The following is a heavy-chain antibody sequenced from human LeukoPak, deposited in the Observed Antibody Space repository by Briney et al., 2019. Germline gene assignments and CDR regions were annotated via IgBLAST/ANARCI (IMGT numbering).Heavy chain of an antibody. D-gene: IGHD1-26*01. CDR2: ISSSGTTI. Sequence: GGSLRLSCAASGFTFSSYWMSWVRQAPGKGLEWVSYISSSGTTISYAQSVKGRFTITRDNAQNSLTLHMNTLRADDTAVYYCAKDGGTHFDHWGQGTLVTVSS. CDR3: AKDGGTHFDH. V-gene: IGHV3-48*01. CDR1: GFTFSSYW. J-gene: IGHJ4*02.